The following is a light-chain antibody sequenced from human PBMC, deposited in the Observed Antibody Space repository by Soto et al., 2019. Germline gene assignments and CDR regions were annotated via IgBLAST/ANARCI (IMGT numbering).Light chain of an antibody. J-gene: IGKJ4*01. CDR1: QGIKDY. CDR2: GAS. Sequence: EIVMTQSPATLSVSPGERATLSCRASQGIKDYLAWYQQKPSQAPRLLIHGASTRATDIPARFSGSGSGTEFTLTISSLQSEDFAVYYCQQRSNWLTFGGGTKVDNK. CDR3: QQRSNWLT. V-gene: IGKV3-15*01.